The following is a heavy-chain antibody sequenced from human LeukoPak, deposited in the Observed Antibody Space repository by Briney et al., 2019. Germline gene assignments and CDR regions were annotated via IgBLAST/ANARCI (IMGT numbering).Heavy chain of an antibody. CDR1: GGSISSYY. V-gene: IGHV4-59*01. Sequence: PSETLSRTCTVSGGSISSYYWSWIRQPPGQGLEWIGYIYYSGSTNYNPSLKRRVTISVDTSKNQFSLKLSSVTAADTAVYYCARARIQLWSYYFDYWGQGTLVTVSS. CDR2: IYYSGST. J-gene: IGHJ4*02. CDR3: ARARIQLWSYYFDY. D-gene: IGHD5-18*01.